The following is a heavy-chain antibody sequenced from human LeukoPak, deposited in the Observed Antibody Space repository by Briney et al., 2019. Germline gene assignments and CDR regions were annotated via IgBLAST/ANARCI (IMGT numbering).Heavy chain of an antibody. CDR1: GFTFSIYG. CDR3: ARDSGYDFSSFDY. CDR2: IGGSGDRT. D-gene: IGHD5-12*01. V-gene: IGHV3-23*01. J-gene: IGHJ4*02. Sequence: GGTLRLSCAASGFTFSIYGMNWVRQSPGKGLEWVSGIGGSGDRTYYADSVKGRFSISRDNSKNTLYLQINSLRVEDTAVCYCARDSGYDFSSFDYWGQGTLVTVSS.